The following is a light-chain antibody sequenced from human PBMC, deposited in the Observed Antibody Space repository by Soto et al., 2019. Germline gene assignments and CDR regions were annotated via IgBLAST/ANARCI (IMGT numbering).Light chain of an antibody. V-gene: IGLV2-23*02. Sequence: QSALTQPASVSGSPGQSITISCTGTTSSVGTYNLVSWYQQHPGKVPKLMISKVSERPSGVSNRFSGSKSGNTASLTISGLQPEDEADYYCCSYAGSGPCVFGTGNKLTVL. CDR2: KVS. CDR3: CSYAGSGPCV. CDR1: TSSVGTYNL. J-gene: IGLJ1*01.